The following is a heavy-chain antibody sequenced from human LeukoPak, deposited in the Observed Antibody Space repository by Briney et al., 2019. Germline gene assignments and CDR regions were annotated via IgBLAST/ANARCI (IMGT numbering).Heavy chain of an antibody. CDR3: AAGSGSFEDWDYYYYMDV. J-gene: IGHJ6*03. D-gene: IGHD1-26*01. Sequence: SVKVSCKASGFTFTSSAVQWVRQARGQRLEWIGWIVVGSGNTNYAQKFQERVTITRDMSTSTAYMELSSLRSEDTAVYYRAAGSGSFEDWDYYYYMDVWGKGTTVTVSS. CDR2: IVVGSGNT. CDR1: GFTFTSSA. V-gene: IGHV1-58*01.